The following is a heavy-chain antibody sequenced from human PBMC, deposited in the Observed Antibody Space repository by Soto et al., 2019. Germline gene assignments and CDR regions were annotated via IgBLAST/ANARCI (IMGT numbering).Heavy chain of an antibody. CDR2: ISSSGSTI. Sequence: GGSLRLSCAASGFTFSDYYMSWIRQAPGKGLEWVSYISSSGSTIYYADSVKGRFTISRDNAKNSLYLQMNSLRAEDTAVYYCARLGYCSGGSCYTEYYYYMDVWGKGTTVTVSS. CDR3: ARLGYCSGGSCYTEYYYYMDV. D-gene: IGHD2-15*01. V-gene: IGHV3-11*01. J-gene: IGHJ6*03. CDR1: GFTFSDYY.